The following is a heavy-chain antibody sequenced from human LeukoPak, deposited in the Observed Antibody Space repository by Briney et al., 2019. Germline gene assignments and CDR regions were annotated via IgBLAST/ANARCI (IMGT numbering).Heavy chain of an antibody. D-gene: IGHD1-26*01. V-gene: IGHV3-23*01. J-gene: IGHJ6*03. CDR2: INGNGAAT. CDR1: GFTFSSYA. Sequence: GGSLRLSCAASGFTFSSYAMSWVRQAPGKGLEWVSTINGNGAATYYADSFKGRFLISRDDSKSTVYLRMSKLRVEDSGLYYCANGLAASGNFLLRDYYYFIDVWGKGTTVIVS. CDR3: ANGLAASGNFLLRDYYYFIDV.